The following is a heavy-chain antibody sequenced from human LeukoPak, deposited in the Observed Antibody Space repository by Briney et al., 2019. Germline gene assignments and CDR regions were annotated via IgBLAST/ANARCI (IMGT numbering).Heavy chain of an antibody. V-gene: IGHV2-70*11. Sequence: SGPALVKPTQTLTLTCTFSGLSLSTSGMCVSWIRQPPGKALEWLARIDWDDDKYYSTSLKTRLTLSKDTSKNQVVLTMTNMDPVDAATYYCARNPAVSGQSYFDYWGQGTLVTVSS. CDR3: ARNPAVSGQSYFDY. CDR2: IDWDDDK. CDR1: GLSLSTSGMC. J-gene: IGHJ4*02. D-gene: IGHD2-15*01.